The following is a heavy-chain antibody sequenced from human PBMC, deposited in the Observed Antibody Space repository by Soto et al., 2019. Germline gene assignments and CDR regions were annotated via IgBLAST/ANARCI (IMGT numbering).Heavy chain of an antibody. J-gene: IGHJ4*02. Sequence: PGGSLRLSCAASGFTFSSYAMSWVRQAPGKGLEWVSAISGSGGSTYYADSVKGRFTISRDNSKNTLYLQMNSLRAKDTAVYYCANFMYYYDSSGYFDYWGQGTLVTVSS. CDR3: ANFMYYYDSSGYFDY. D-gene: IGHD3-22*01. CDR2: ISGSGGST. CDR1: GFTFSSYA. V-gene: IGHV3-23*01.